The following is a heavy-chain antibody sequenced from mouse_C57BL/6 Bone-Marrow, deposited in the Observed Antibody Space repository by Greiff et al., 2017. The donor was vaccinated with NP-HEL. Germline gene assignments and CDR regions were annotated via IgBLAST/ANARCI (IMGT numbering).Heavy chain of an antibody. V-gene: IGHV1-64*01. CDR1: GYTFTSYW. CDR2: IHPNSGST. D-gene: IGHD2-1*01. CDR3: AREGGIYYGNYKGY. Sequence: QVQLQQSGAELVKPGASVKLSCKASGYTFTSYWMHWVKQRPGQGLEWIGMIHPNSGSTNYNEKFKSKATLTVDKSSSTAYMQLSSLTSEDSAVYYCAREGGIYYGNYKGYWGQGTTLTVSS. J-gene: IGHJ2*01.